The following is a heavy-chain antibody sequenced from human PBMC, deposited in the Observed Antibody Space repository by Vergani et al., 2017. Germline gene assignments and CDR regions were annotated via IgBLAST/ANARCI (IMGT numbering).Heavy chain of an antibody. V-gene: IGHV4-34*01. CDR1: GGSFSGYY. CDR3: ALKQATHFDY. J-gene: IGHJ4*02. Sequence: QVQLQQWGAGLLKPSETLSLTCAVYGGSFSGYYWSWIRQPPGKGLEWIGEINHSGSTNYNPSLKSRVTISVYTSKNQFSLKLSSVAAADTAVYYCALKQATHFDYWGQGTLVTVSS. D-gene: IGHD2-15*01. CDR2: INHSGST.